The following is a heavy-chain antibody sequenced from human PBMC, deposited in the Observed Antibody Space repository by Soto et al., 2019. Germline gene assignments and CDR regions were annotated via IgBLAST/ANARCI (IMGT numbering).Heavy chain of an antibody. CDR3: ARMGGGWDYYGSGSPYYSYYYMDV. D-gene: IGHD3-10*01. V-gene: IGHV1-18*01. CDR2: ISAYNGNT. J-gene: IGHJ6*03. Sequence: ASVKVSCKASGYTFTSYGISWVRQAPGQGLEWVGWISAYNGNTNYAQKLQGRVTMTTDTSTSTAYMELRSLRSDDTAVYYCARMGGGWDYYGSGSPYYSYYYMDVWGKGTTVTVSS. CDR1: GYTFTSYG.